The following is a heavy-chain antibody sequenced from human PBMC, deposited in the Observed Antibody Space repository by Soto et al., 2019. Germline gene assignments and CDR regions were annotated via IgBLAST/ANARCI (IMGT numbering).Heavy chain of an antibody. Sequence: ASVTVSCTSSGYTFTSYGFSCARHALGQGLEWLGWISTYNGNTNYAQKFQGRVTMTTDTSTSTAHMELSSLQSEDTAVYYCARERKFDFWRKGLDVWGQGTTGTVP. CDR3: ARERKFDFWRKGLDV. CDR1: GYTFTSYG. V-gene: IGHV1-18*04. D-gene: IGHD3-3*01. J-gene: IGHJ6*02. CDR2: ISTYNGNT.